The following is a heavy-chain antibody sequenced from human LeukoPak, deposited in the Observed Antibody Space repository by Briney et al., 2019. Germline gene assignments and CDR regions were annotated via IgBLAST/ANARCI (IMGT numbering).Heavy chain of an antibody. CDR3: ARGQSFITGTTFRY. D-gene: IGHD1-7*01. J-gene: IGHJ4*02. CDR2: ISYDGSNK. CDR1: GFTFSSYV. V-gene: IGHV3-30*04. Sequence: GGSLRLSCAASGFTFSSYVMHWVRQAPGKGLEWVAIISYDGSNKYYADSVKGRFTISRDNSKNTLYLQMNSLRAEDTAVYYCARGQSFITGTTFRYWGQGTLVTVSS.